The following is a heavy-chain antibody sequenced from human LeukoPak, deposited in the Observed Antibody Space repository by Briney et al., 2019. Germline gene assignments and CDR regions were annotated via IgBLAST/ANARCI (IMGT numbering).Heavy chain of an antibody. CDR3: ARGGRRSGYTEFDY. CDR2: ISGYNGDT. D-gene: IGHD3-16*02. V-gene: IGHV1-18*01. Sequence: APVKVSCKASGYTFTNYGISWVRQAPGQGLEWMGWISGYNGDTNYAQNLQGRVAMTTDTSTSTGYMELRSLRSDDTAVYYCARGGRRSGYTEFDYWGQGTLVTVSS. CDR1: GYTFTNYG. J-gene: IGHJ4*02.